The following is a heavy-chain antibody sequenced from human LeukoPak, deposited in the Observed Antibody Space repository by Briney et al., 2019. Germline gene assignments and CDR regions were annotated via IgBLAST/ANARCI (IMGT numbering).Heavy chain of an antibody. CDR2: IFPSGGEI. V-gene: IGHV3-23*01. D-gene: IGHD2/OR15-2a*01. J-gene: IGHJ4*02. CDR1: GNSISSGD. CDR3: ATYRQVLLPFES. Sequence: PSETLSLTCTVSGNSISSGDNYWSWIRQPAGKGLEWVSSIFPSGGEIHYADSVRGRFTISRDNSKSTLSLQMNSLRAEDTAIYYCATYRQVLLPFESWGQGTLVTVSS.